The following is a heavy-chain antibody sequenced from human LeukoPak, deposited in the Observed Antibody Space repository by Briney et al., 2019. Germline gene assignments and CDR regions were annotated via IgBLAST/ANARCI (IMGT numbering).Heavy chain of an antibody. D-gene: IGHD3-22*01. CDR1: GGSFSGYY. Sequence: PSETLSLTCAVYGGSFSGYYWSWIRQPPGKGLKWIGEINHSGSTNYNPSLKSRVTISVDTSKNQFSLRLSSVTAADTAVYYCARELYSSGYHDAFDIWGQGTMVTVSS. V-gene: IGHV4-34*01. CDR3: ARELYSSGYHDAFDI. J-gene: IGHJ3*02. CDR2: INHSGST.